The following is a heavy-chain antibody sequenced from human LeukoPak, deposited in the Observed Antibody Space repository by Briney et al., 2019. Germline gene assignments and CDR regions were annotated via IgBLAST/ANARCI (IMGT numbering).Heavy chain of an antibody. J-gene: IGHJ4*02. CDR3: ARGYYYDSSGIFDY. Sequence: SETLSLTCTVSGGSISSGGYYWSWIRQHPGKSLEWIGYIYYSGSTYYNPSLKSRVTISVDTSKNQFSLKLSSVTAADTAVYYCARGYYYDSSGIFDYWGQGTLVTVSS. V-gene: IGHV4-31*03. CDR1: GGSISSGGYY. D-gene: IGHD3-22*01. CDR2: IYYSGST.